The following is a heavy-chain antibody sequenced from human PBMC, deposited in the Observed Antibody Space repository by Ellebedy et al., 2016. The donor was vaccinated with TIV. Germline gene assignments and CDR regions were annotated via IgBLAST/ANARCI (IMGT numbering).Heavy chain of an antibody. CDR3: ARDLGSSSFGGGWFDP. D-gene: IGHD6-6*01. J-gene: IGHJ5*02. V-gene: IGHV3-33*01. CDR2: VWYDGSIE. CDR1: GMTFSSYG. Sequence: GGSLRLXXAASGMTFSSYGMHWVRQAPGKGLEWVALVWYDGSIEYYADSVKGRFTVSRDNSKNTLYLQMNSLRDEDTAVYYCARDLGSSSFGGGWFDPWGQGTLVTVSS.